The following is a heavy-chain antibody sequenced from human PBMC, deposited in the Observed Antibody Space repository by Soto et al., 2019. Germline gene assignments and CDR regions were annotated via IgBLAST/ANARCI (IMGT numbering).Heavy chain of an antibody. CDR2: TYRDDDN. D-gene: IGHD1-26*01. CDR3: AHTVARGAYWETFDY. Sequence: QITLKESGPTLVKPTQTLTLTCTVSGFSLTTNGVGVGWFRQPPGKALEWLAITYRDDDNRYRPSLQSRVTVTRDNTKYQVVLTMTNMDPVDTATYYCAHTVARGAYWETFDYWGQGILVTVSS. CDR1: GFSLTTNGVG. J-gene: IGHJ4*02. V-gene: IGHV2-5*02.